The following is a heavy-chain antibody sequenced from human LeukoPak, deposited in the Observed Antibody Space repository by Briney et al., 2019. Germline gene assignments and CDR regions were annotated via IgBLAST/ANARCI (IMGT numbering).Heavy chain of an antibody. CDR1: GGSISSYY. CDR2: IYYSGST. J-gene: IGHJ4*02. V-gene: IGHV4-59*01. D-gene: IGHD7-27*01. CDR3: ARFHPNWGLDY. Sequence: SETLSLTCTVSGGSISSYYWSWIRQPPGKGLEWIGYIYYSGSTNYNPSLKSRVTISIDTSKNQFSLKMTSVTAADTAVYYCARFHPNWGLDYWGQGILVTVSS.